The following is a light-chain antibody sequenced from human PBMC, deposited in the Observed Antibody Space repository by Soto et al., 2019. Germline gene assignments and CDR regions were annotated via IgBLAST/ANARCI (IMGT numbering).Light chain of an antibody. CDR2: SNN. CDR1: SSNIGANT. CDR3: AAWVARRNGVV. J-gene: IGLJ3*02. V-gene: IGLV1-44*01. Sequence: QPVLTQPPSASGTPGQTVTISCSGSSSNIGANTVNWFQHLPGTAPKLLIYSNNQRPSGVPDRVSGSKSGTSVTPAISGLQSEDGADYYCAAWVARRNGVVFGGGTKVTVL.